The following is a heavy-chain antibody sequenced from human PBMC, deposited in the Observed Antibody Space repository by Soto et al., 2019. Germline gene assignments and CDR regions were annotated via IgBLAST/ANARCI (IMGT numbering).Heavy chain of an antibody. D-gene: IGHD3-16*01. CDR2: INPNSGGT. CDR3: ARDSAGVMITFGGVARGGAFDI. J-gene: IGHJ3*02. CDR1: GYTFTGYY. V-gene: IGHV1-2*04. Sequence: QVQLVQSGAEVKKPGASVKVSCKASGYTFTGYYMHWVRQAPGQGLEWMGWINPNSGGTNYAQKFQGWVTMTRDTPHSTAYMELSRLRSDDTAVYYCARDSAGVMITFGGVARGGAFDIWGQGTMVTVSS.